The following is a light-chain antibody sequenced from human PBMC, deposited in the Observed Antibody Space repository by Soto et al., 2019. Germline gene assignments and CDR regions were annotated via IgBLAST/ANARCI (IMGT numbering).Light chain of an antibody. CDR1: QSISSW. J-gene: IGKJ4*01. CDR2: RAS. V-gene: IGKV1-5*03. CDR3: QQYDSYALT. Sequence: DIQMTQSPCTLSASVGDRVTITCRASQSISSWLAWYQQKPGKAPKLLIYRASTLESGVPSRFSGSGSGTEFTLTISSLQPDDSATYYCQQYDSYALTLGGGNKVEIK.